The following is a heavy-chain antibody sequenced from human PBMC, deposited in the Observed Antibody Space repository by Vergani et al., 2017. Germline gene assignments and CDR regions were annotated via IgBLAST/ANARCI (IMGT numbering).Heavy chain of an antibody. CDR3: AGMGGYDEGDAFRIGYFDS. D-gene: IGHD3-22*01. J-gene: IGHJ4*02. Sequence: QVQLQESGPGLVKPSQTLSLTCSVSGDSISSGVYYWDWIRQHPGMGLEWIGYIYSTGSTHHNPSLRRRINMSVDTSKNQFSLKLNSVPAADTAVYYCAGMGGYDEGDAFRIGYFDSWGPGILVTVSS. CDR1: GDSISSGVYY. CDR2: IYSTGST. V-gene: IGHV4-31*03.